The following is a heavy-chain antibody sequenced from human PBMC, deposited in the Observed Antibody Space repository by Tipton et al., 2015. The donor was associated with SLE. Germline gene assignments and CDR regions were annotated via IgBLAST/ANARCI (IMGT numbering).Heavy chain of an antibody. V-gene: IGHV4-34*01. CDR3: ATRDYGDYTKWFDP. D-gene: IGHD4-17*01. CDR2: INHSGSP. CDR1: GGSFSGYY. Sequence: TLSLTCAVYGGSFSGYYWSWIRQPPGKGLEWIGEINHSGSPNYNPSLKSRVTISVDTSKNQFSLKVSSVTAADTAVYYCATRDYGDYTKWFDPWGQGTLVIVSS. J-gene: IGHJ5*02.